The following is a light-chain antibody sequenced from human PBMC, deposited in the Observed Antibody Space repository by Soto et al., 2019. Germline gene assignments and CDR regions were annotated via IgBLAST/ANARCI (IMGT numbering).Light chain of an antibody. V-gene: IGKV3-20*01. CDR3: QHYVTSPLT. Sequence: EFVLTHSPGTLSLSPWERATLSCRASQSVSATYLAWYQRKPGQAPRLLIYAASSRATGVPDRFSGSGSGTDFTLTISRLEPEDFAVYYCQHYVTSPLTFGGGTKVDIK. J-gene: IGKJ4*01. CDR1: QSVSATY. CDR2: AAS.